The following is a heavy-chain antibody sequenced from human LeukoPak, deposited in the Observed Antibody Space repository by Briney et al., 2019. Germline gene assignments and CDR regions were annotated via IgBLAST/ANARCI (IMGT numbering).Heavy chain of an antibody. CDR2: IKHDGSED. CDR1: GFTFSNHW. D-gene: IGHD3-10*01. V-gene: IGHV3-7*03. CDR3: ARGRQYYYGSGIYYYYYMDV. J-gene: IGHJ6*03. Sequence: GGSLKLSCAASGFTFSNHWMTWVRQAPGKGLEWVANIKHDGSEDYYLDSVKGRFTISRDNAKSSMWLQMNSLRAEDTAVYYCARGRQYYYGSGIYYYYYMDVWGKGTTVTISS.